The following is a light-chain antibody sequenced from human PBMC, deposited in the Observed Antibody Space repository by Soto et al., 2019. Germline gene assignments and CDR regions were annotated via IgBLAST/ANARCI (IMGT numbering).Light chain of an antibody. CDR1: QGVSRK. CDR2: GAS. CDR3: QQYHTWARR. Sequence: RAQAPHAGYQTPGRTASMACVASQGVSRKLAWYQHKPGQAPRLLISGASTGATVIPARFSVSGSGTESAFTISRFPAEACALYYCQQYHTWARRFGGGTKVDIK. V-gene: IGKV3-15*01. J-gene: IGKJ4*01.